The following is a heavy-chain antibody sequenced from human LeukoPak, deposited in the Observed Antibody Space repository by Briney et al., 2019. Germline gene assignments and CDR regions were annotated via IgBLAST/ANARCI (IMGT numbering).Heavy chain of an antibody. V-gene: IGHV4-61*02. CDR3: ARDSHYYDILTGYYGAGWFDP. CDR2: ISSSGST. CDR1: GDSISSGDYY. D-gene: IGHD3-9*01. Sequence: SQTLSLTCTVSGDSISSGDYYWSWIRQPAGKGLEWIGRISSSGSTNYNPSLKSRVTISVDTSKNQFSLKLSSVTAADTAVYYCARDSHYYDILTGYYGAGWFDPWGQGTLVTVSS. J-gene: IGHJ5*02.